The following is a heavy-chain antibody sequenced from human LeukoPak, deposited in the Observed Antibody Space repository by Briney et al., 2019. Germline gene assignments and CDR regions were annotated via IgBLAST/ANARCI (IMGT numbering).Heavy chain of an antibody. J-gene: IGHJ4*02. Sequence: GGSLRLSCAASGFTFSSYGMSWVRQAPGKGLEWVSGISGSGESTYYADSVKGRFTISRDNSNNTLYLQMNSLRAEDTALYYCAKDRSLTLPTFERSGYYYYWGQGTLVTVSS. CDR1: GFTFSSYG. CDR3: AKDRSLTLPTFERSGYYYY. CDR2: ISGSGEST. V-gene: IGHV3-23*01. D-gene: IGHD3-22*01.